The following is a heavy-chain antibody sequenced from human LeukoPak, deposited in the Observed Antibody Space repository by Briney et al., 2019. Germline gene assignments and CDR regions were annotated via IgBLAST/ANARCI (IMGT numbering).Heavy chain of an antibody. D-gene: IGHD3-3*01. CDR3: AREERITIFGVDAFDI. CDR1: GYTFTSYT. V-gene: IGHV7-4-1*02. J-gene: IGHJ3*02. CDR2: INTNTGNP. Sequence: GESLKISCKGSGYTFTSYTMNWVRQAPGQGLEWMGWINTNTGNPTYAQGFTGRFVFSLDTSVSTAYLQISSLKAEDTAMYYCAREERITIFGVDAFDIWGQGTMVTVSS.